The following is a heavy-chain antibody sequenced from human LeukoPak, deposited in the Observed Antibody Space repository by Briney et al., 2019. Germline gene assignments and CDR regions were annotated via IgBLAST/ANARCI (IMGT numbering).Heavy chain of an antibody. D-gene: IGHD3-22*01. CDR1: GYTFTSFY. Sequence: GASVKLSCKASGYTFTSFYMHWVRQAPGQGLEWMGIINPSGGSTTYAQKFQGRVTMTRDTSTSTVYMELSSLRSEDTAVYYCAREAWYYESSGYSDYWGQGTLVTVSS. J-gene: IGHJ4*02. CDR3: AREAWYYESSGYSDY. CDR2: INPSGGST. V-gene: IGHV1-46*01.